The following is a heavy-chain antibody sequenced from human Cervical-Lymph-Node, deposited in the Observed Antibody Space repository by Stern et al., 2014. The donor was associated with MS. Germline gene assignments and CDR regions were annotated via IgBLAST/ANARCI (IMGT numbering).Heavy chain of an antibody. J-gene: IGHJ4*02. D-gene: IGHD3-16*01. CDR1: GYTFTNYG. CDR3: ARSGGSF. CDR2: ISYNNDNT. V-gene: IGHV1-18*01. Sequence: VQLVESGRGVKKPGASVKVSCKASGYTFTNYGINWVRQAPGQGLEWMGLISYNNDNTPYAQNIQARVTMTTDTSTTPAYMELRSLRSDDTAVYYCARSGGSFWGRGTLVTVSS.